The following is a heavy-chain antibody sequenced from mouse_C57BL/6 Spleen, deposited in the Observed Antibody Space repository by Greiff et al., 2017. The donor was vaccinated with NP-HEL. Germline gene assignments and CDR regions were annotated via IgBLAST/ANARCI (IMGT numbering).Heavy chain of an antibody. CDR3: ARGDYGSPWFAY. CDR2: IDPSASYT. Sequence: VQLQQPGAELVKPGASVKLSCKASGYTFTSYWMQWVKQRPGQGLEWIGEIDPSASYTNYNQKFKGKATLTVDTSSSTAYMQLSSLTSEDSAVYYCARGDYGSPWFAYWGQGTLVTVSA. CDR1: GYTFTSYW. J-gene: IGHJ3*01. D-gene: IGHD1-1*01. V-gene: IGHV1-50*01.